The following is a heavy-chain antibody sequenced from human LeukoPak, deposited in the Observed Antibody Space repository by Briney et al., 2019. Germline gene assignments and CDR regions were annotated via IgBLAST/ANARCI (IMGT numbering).Heavy chain of an antibody. V-gene: IGHV1-18*01. CDR3: ARDSPYDSSGYYAFDY. CDR1: GYTFTSYG. Sequence: ASVKVSCKASGYTFTSYGISWVRQAPGQGLEWMGWISAYNGNTNYAQKLQGRVTMTTDTSTSTAYMELRSLRSDDTAVYYCARDSPYDSSGYYAFDYWGQGTLVTVSS. CDR2: ISAYNGNT. D-gene: IGHD3-22*01. J-gene: IGHJ4*02.